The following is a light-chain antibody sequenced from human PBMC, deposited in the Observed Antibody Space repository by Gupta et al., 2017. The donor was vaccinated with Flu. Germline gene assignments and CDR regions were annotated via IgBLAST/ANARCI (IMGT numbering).Light chain of an antibody. V-gene: IGKV2-28*01. CDR3: MQNHKTLWT. J-gene: IGKJ1*01. CDR2: DGS. CDR1: QSLLRNNVNSY. Sequence: TPGYAAASACRSSQSLLRNNVNSYLDWYLQKPGQAPQLLIYDGSNRETGVPDRFSGSGSGTDFTLKISRLQPEDVGVYYCMQNHKTLWTFGQGTKLEIK.